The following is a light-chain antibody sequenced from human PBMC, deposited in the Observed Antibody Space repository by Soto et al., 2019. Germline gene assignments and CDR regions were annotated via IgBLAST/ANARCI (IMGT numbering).Light chain of an antibody. CDR1: HRVSSY. J-gene: IGKJ4*01. V-gene: IGKV3-15*01. CDR3: QQYNNWPLT. CDR2: EAS. Sequence: EIVMPQPPATLSVSPGERATLSCRASHRVSSYLAWYQQKRDQAPRLLIYEASTRASGIPARFSGSGSGTAFTLTISSLQSEDFAVYYGQQYNNWPLTFGAGTKVEIK.